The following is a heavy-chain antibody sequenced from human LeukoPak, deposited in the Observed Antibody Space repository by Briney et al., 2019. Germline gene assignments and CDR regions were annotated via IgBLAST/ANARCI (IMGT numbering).Heavy chain of an antibody. D-gene: IGHD1-26*01. Sequence: GGSLRLSCAASGFNFNDYYMSWIRQAPGKGLEWLSLISNTGRSIYYADSVKGRFTISRDSATSSLYLQMNSLRAGDTAVYYCARDGSGSTYYFDSWGQGTLVTVSS. V-gene: IGHV3-11*01. J-gene: IGHJ4*02. CDR2: ISNTGRSI. CDR1: GFNFNDYY. CDR3: ARDGSGSTYYFDS.